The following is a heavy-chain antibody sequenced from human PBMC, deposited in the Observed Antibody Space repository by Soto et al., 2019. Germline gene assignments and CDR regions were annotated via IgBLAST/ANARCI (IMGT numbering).Heavy chain of an antibody. V-gene: IGHV3-74*01. Sequence: GGSLRLSCAASGFTFSSYWMHWVRQAPGKGLVWVSRINSDGSSTSYADSVKGRFTISRDNAKNTLYLQMNSLRVEDTALYYCTRSPENNWFDPWGQGTLVTVSS. CDR2: INSDGSST. CDR3: TRSPENNWFDP. J-gene: IGHJ5*02. CDR1: GFTFSSYW.